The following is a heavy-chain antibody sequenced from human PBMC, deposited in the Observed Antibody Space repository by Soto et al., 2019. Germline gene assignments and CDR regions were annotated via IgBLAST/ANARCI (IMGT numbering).Heavy chain of an antibody. CDR2: ISWNGATM. CDR1: GFTFDDYA. CDR3: ANALEGQYYYGMDV. V-gene: IGHV3-9*01. J-gene: IGHJ6*02. Sequence: QPGGSLRLSCAASGFTFDDYAMHWVRQAPGKGLEWVSGISWNGATMGYADSVKGRFTISRDNAKNSLYLQMNSLRAEDTALYYCANALEGQYYYGMDVWGQGTTVTVSS.